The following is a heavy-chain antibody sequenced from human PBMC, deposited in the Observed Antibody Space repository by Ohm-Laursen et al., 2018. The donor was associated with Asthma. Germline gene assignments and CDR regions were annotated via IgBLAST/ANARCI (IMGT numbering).Heavy chain of an antibody. J-gene: IGHJ4*02. CDR2: SYYDGGLK. CDR3: ARGNLEGLL. D-gene: IGHD1-1*01. Sequence: SLRLSCAASGFTFSSYGMHWVRQAPGKGLEWVAVGGSYYDGGLKYYADSVNGRFTVSRDDAQNTVYLQMNSLRVDDTAVYYCARGNLEGLLWGQGTLVTVSS. V-gene: IGHV3-33*08. CDR1: GFTFSSYG.